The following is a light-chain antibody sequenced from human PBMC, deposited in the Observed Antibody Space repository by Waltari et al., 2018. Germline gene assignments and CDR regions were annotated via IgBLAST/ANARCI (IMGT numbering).Light chain of an antibody. CDR1: QSVSSNY. CDR2: GAS. CDR3: QQYGSSPVT. Sequence: EIVLTQSPGTLSLSPGERATLPCRATQSVSSNYLAWYQQKPGQAPRLLIYGASSRATGSPDRFSGSGSGTDFSLFISRLEPEDFAVYYCQQYGSSPVTFGQGTKLEIK. J-gene: IGKJ2*01. V-gene: IGKV3-20*01.